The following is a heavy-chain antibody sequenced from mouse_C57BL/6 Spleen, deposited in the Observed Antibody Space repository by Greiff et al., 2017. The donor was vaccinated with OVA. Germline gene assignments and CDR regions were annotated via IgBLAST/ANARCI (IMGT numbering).Heavy chain of an antibody. J-gene: IGHJ2*01. V-gene: IGHV1-80*01. CDR1: GYAFSSYW. Sequence: QVQLQQSGAELVKPGASVKISCKASGYAFSSYWMNWVKQRPGKGLEWIGQIYPGDGDTNYNGTFKGKATLTADKSSSTAYMQLSSLTSEDSAVYFCARDYDGDYLDYWGQGTTLTVSS. CDR3: ARDYDGDYLDY. CDR2: IYPGDGDT. D-gene: IGHD2-4*01.